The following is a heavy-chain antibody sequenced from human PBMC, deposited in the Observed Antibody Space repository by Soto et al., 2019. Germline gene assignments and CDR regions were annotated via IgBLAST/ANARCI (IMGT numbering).Heavy chain of an antibody. J-gene: IGHJ4*02. D-gene: IGHD3-9*01. CDR3: VRAGTGYQLDY. CDR1: GFTFSDHY. Sequence: PGGSLRLSCAASGFTFSDHYMDWGRQASGKGLEWVGRIRNKANSYTAEYAASVKGRFTISRDDSKNSLYLQMNSLKIEDTALYYCVRAGTGYQLDYWGQGTLVTVSS. CDR2: IRNKANSYTA. V-gene: IGHV3-72*01.